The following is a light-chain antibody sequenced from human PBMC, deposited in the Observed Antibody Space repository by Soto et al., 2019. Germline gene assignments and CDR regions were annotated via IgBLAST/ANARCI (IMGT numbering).Light chain of an antibody. CDR2: GNS. CDR1: SYNIGARYD. Sequence: QSVLTQPPSVSGAPGQRVTISCTGSSYNIGARYDVHWYQQLPGTAPKLLIYGNSNRPSGFPDRFSGSKSGTSASLAITGLQAADEADYYCQSYDSSLSGSVVFGGGTKLTVL. CDR3: QSYDSSLSGSVV. V-gene: IGLV1-40*01. J-gene: IGLJ2*01.